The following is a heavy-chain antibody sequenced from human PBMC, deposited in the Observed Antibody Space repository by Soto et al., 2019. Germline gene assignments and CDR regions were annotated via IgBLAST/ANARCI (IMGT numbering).Heavy chain of an antibody. CDR3: NGLIDH. CDR1: GGTFSDYS. Sequence: QVQLMQSGPEVKKPGSSVKVSCNAAGGTFSDYSISWVRQAPGQGLEWMGGIVHIFGSADYAHNFKGRVTISADRSTGSASLEMPSLKSDATTIYLQNGLIDHWGQGTLVSVSS. CDR2: IVHIFGSA. D-gene: IGHD2-8*01. J-gene: IGHJ4*02. V-gene: IGHV1-69*06.